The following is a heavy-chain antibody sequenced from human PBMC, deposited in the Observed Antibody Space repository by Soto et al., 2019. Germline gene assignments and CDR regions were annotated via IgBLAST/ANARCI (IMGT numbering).Heavy chain of an antibody. CDR3: AREITIFGVVILYAYGMDV. CDR1: GYTFTSYA. D-gene: IGHD3-3*01. CDR2: INAGNGNT. J-gene: IGHJ6*02. Sequence: ASVKVSCKASGYTFTSYAMHWVRQAPGQRLEWMGWINAGNGNTKYSQKFQGRVTITRDTSASTAYMELSSLRSEDTAVYYCAREITIFGVVILYAYGMDVWGQGTTVTVSS. V-gene: IGHV1-3*01.